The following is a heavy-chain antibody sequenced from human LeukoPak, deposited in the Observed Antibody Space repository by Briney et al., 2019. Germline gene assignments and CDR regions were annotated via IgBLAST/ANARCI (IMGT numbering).Heavy chain of an antibody. CDR3: ARDPPFLGPQLLWFGAPDALDI. D-gene: IGHD3-10*01. CDR1: GYTFTSYG. Sequence: ASVKVSCKASGYTFTSYGISWVRQAPGQGLEWMGWISAYNGNTNYAQKLQGRVTMTTDTSTSTAYMELRSLRSDDTAVYYCARDPPFLGPQLLWFGAPDALDIWGQGTMVTVSS. CDR2: ISAYNGNT. J-gene: IGHJ3*02. V-gene: IGHV1-18*01.